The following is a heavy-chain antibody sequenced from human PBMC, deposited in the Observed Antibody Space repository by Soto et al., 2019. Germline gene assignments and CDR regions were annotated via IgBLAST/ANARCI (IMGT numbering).Heavy chain of an antibody. V-gene: IGHV4-34*01. CDR1: GGSFSGYY. CDR2: INHSGST. CDR3: ARKPYSSSWTTPPNWFDP. D-gene: IGHD6-13*01. J-gene: IGHJ5*02. Sequence: SETLSLTCAVYGGSFSGYYWSWIRQPPGKGLEWIGEINHSGSTNYNPSLKSRVTISVDTSKNQFSLKLSSVTAADTAVYYCARKPYSSSWTTPPNWFDPWGQGTLVTVSS.